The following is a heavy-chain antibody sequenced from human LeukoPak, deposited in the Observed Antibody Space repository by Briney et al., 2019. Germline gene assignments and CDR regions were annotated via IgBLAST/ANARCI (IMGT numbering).Heavy chain of an antibody. Sequence: PSETLSLTCTVSGDSLSNYYWGWIRQPAGKGLEWIGRIYTSGTTNHNPSLKSRLTMSVDTSKNQFSLRLKSVTAADTAVYYCARDWSGYDFWGQGTLVTVSS. V-gene: IGHV4-4*07. CDR1: GDSLSNYY. CDR3: ARDWSGYDF. CDR2: IYTSGTT. D-gene: IGHD3-3*01. J-gene: IGHJ4*02.